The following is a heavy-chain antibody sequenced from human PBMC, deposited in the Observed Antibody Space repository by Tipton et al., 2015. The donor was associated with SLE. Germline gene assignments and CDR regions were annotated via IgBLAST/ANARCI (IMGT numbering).Heavy chain of an antibody. CDR1: GFTFSNSW. Sequence: SLRLSCVASGFTFSNSWMSWVRQAPGRGLEWVANTNPDGSNIYYVASVRGRFTMSRDNAKSSLYLQMNSLRDEDTAVYFCARDPSYGAVDIWGQGTMVTVSS. CDR2: TNPDGSNI. J-gene: IGHJ3*02. CDR3: ARDPSYGAVDI. V-gene: IGHV3-7*01. D-gene: IGHD4-17*01.